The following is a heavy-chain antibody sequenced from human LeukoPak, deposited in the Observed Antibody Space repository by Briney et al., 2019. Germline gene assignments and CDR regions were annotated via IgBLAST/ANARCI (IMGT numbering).Heavy chain of an antibody. CDR3: ARDGTGPFDY. CDR1: GGSFSGYY. D-gene: IGHD3/OR15-3a*01. Sequence: SETLSLTCAVYGGSFSGYYWSWIRQPPGKGLEWIGEINHSGSTNYNPSLKSRVTISVDTSNNQFSLRLGSVTAADTAVYYCARDGTGPFDYWGQGTLVTVSS. CDR2: INHSGST. J-gene: IGHJ4*02. V-gene: IGHV4-34*01.